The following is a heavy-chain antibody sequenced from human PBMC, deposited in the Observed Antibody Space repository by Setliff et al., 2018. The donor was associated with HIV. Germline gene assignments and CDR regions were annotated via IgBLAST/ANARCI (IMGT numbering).Heavy chain of an antibody. CDR3: ARGLNYYGSGSYLPLGY. V-gene: IGHV4-34*01. CDR2: IDHSGST. D-gene: IGHD3-10*01. Sequence: SQTLSLTCAVYGGSFNDYYWTWIRQPPGRGLEWIGEIDHSGSTKYHASLKSRVTISIDTSKNQISLKLSSVTAADTAVYYCARGLNYYGSGSYLPLGYWGQGTLVTVSS. CDR1: GGSFNDYY. J-gene: IGHJ4*02.